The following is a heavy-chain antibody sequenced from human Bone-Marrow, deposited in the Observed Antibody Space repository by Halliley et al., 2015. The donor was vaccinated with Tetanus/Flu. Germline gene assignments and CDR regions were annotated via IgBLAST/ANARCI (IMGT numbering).Heavy chain of an antibody. V-gene: IGHV4-4*02. CDR3: ARGPCLPPGDY. J-gene: IGHJ4*02. CDR2: IYHSGTA. Sequence: LEWIGKIYHSGTANYTPSLKNRVPISVDKSQNQFSLSLPPLTAADTAVYYCARGPCLPPGDYWGPGTLVTVSS.